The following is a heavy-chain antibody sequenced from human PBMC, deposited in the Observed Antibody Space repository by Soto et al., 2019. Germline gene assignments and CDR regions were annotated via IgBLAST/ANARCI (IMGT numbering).Heavy chain of an antibody. CDR2: TYYRSKWYN. D-gene: IGHD6-19*01. CDR3: ARDRTELWLASNWFDP. CDR1: GDSVSSNSAA. Sequence: QTLSLTCAISGDSVSSNSAAWNWIRQSPSRGLEWLGRTYYRSKWYNNYAVSVKSRITINPDTSKNQFSLQLNSVTPEDTAVDYCARDRTELWLASNWFDPWGQGTLVTVSS. V-gene: IGHV6-1*01. J-gene: IGHJ5*02.